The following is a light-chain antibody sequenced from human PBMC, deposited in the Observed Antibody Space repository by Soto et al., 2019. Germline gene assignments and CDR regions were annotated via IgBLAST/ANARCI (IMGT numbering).Light chain of an antibody. CDR1: QSVSSN. Sequence: EIVMTQSPATLSVSPGERATLSCRASQSVSSNLAWYQQKPGQAPRLVIYDASTRATGIPARFSGSGSGTEFTLTISSLELEDFAVYYCQQRSNWPPEYTFGQGTKLEIK. CDR2: DAS. J-gene: IGKJ2*01. V-gene: IGKV3-15*01. CDR3: QQRSNWPPEYT.